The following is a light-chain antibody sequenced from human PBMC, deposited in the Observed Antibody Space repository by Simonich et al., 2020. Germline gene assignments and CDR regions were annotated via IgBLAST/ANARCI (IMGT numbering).Light chain of an antibody. CDR3: QQYYSTPLT. Sequence: EKVMTQSPANLSVSPGERATLSCRASKSVSSNLAWYQQKPGQAPRLLIYGSSTRATGIPARFSGSGSGTDFTLTISSLQAEDVAVYYCQQYYSTPLTFGGGTKVEIK. J-gene: IGKJ4*01. CDR1: KSVSSN. CDR2: GSS. V-gene: IGKV3-15*01.